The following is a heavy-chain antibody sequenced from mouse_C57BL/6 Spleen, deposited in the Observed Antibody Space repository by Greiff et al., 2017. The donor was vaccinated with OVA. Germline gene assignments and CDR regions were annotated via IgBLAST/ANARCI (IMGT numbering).Heavy chain of an antibody. CDR3: ARAGAYYSNPYAMDY. J-gene: IGHJ4*01. D-gene: IGHD2-5*01. CDR2: IHPNSGST. CDR1: GYTFTSYW. V-gene: IGHV1-64*01. Sequence: QVQLQQPGAELVKPGASVKLSCKASGYTFTSYWMHWVKQRPGQGLEWIGMIHPNSGSTNYNEKFKSKATLTVDKSSSTAYMQLSSLTSEDSAVYYCARAGAYYSNPYAMDYWGQGTSVTVSS.